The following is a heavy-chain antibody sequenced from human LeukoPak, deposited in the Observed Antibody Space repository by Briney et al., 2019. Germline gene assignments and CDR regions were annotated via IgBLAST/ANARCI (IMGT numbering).Heavy chain of an antibody. Sequence: SETLSLTCTVSGGSISSGSYYWSWIRQPAGKGLEWIGYIYYSGSTKYNPSLKSRVTISVDTSKNQFSLKLTSVTAADTAVYYCARDRVGSASWYPTWGYWGQGTLVTVSS. J-gene: IGHJ4*02. CDR3: ARDRVGSASWYPTWGY. CDR1: GGSISSGSYY. V-gene: IGHV4-61*10. CDR2: IYYSGST. D-gene: IGHD6-13*01.